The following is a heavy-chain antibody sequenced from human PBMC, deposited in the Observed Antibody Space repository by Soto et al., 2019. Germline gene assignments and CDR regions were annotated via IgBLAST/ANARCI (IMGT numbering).Heavy chain of an antibody. V-gene: IGHV3-30-3*01. J-gene: IGHJ4*02. CDR3: ARDSDY. CDR2: ISYDGNNK. Sequence: QVQLVESGGGVVQPGRSLRLSCVDSGFTFRSYAMHWVRQAPGKGLEWVALISYDGNNKYYADSVKGRFTISRDNSKNTVYLQMNSLRSNDTAVYYCARDSDYWGQGTLVTVSS. CDR1: GFTFRSYA.